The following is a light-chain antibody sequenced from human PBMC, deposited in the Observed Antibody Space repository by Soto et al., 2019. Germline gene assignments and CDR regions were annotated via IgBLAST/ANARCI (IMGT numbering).Light chain of an antibody. CDR3: QQYNSYSRT. J-gene: IGKJ1*01. CDR2: KAS. CDR1: QSISSW. Sequence: DIHIAPYPSTLSSCVVDRVAITCRASQSISSWLAWYQQKPGKAPKLLIYKASSLESGVPSRFSGSGSGTEFTLTISSLQPDDFATYYCQQYNSYSRTFGQGTKGE. V-gene: IGKV1-5*03.